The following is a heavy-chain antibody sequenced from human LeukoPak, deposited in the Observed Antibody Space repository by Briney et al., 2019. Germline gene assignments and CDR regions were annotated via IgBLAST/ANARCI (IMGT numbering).Heavy chain of an antibody. CDR3: AGHSFETVAAFDV. D-gene: IGHD1-14*01. J-gene: IGHJ3*01. CDR2: VYPGDYDT. CDR1: GFHFNNYC. V-gene: IGHV5-51*01. Sequence: GESLKIPCQAPGFHFNNYCVVWVGQMPPKGLDWMGLVYPGDYDTPYSPPFQGHVTLSVDRFLSTAYLQWRCLRGSDTAMYFCAGHSFETVAAFDVWGQGTIVTVSA.